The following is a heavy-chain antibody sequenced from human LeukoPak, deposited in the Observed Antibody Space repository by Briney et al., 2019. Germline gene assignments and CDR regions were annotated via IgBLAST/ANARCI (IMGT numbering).Heavy chain of an antibody. Sequence: PSETLSLTCTVSGGSISSGGYYWSWIRQHPGKGLEWIGYIYYSGSTYYDPSLKSRVTISVDTSKNQFSLKLSSVTAADTAVYYCARLCSSTSCYPWDYWGQGTLVTVSS. CDR3: ARLCSSTSCYPWDY. CDR1: GGSISSGGYY. D-gene: IGHD2-2*01. CDR2: IYYSGST. J-gene: IGHJ4*02. V-gene: IGHV4-31*03.